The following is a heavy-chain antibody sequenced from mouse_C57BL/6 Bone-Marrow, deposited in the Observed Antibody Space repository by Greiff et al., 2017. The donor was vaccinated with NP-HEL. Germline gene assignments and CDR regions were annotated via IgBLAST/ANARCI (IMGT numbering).Heavy chain of an antibody. J-gene: IGHJ4*01. CDR3: ARPNWDGPYAMDY. CDR1: GYTFTSYW. D-gene: IGHD4-1*01. Sequence: VQLQQSGAELVMPGASVKLSCKASGYTFTSYWMHWVKQRPGQGLEWIGEIDPSDSYTNYNQKFKGKSTLTVDKSSSTAYMQLSSLTSEDSAVYYCARPNWDGPYAMDYWGQGTSVTVSS. V-gene: IGHV1-69*01. CDR2: IDPSDSYT.